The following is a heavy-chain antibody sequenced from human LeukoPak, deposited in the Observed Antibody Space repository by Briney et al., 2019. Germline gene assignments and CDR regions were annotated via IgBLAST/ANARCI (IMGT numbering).Heavy chain of an antibody. J-gene: IGHJ4*02. CDR1: GYIFTPHH. CDR2: VSAANNP. V-gene: IGHV1-3*01. D-gene: IGHD5-24*01. Sequence: ASVKVSCKTSGYIFTPHHIHWMRQAPGQGRELLGWVSAANNPEYSQKFQGRVVITRDAPATTSYLELNSLRSEDTAVYYCAMSVEMPPIPSFDYWGQGTLVTVSS. CDR3: AMSVEMPPIPSFDY.